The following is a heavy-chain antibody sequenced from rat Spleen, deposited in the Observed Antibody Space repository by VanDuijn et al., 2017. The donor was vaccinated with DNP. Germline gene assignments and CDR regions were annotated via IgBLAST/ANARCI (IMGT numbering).Heavy chain of an antibody. CDR1: GFMFDNHW. J-gene: IGHJ4*01. CDR2: ITSGVGST. Sequence: EVQLVESGGDLVQPGRSLKLSCVASGFMFDNHWMTWIRQVPGKGLEWIASITSGVGSTSYPDSVKGRFTISRDDARNTLYLQMNSLRSEDTATYYCARVGDLHDGGSGDALDAWGQGTSVTVSS. CDR3: ARVGDLHDGGSGDALDA. V-gene: IGHV5-31*01. D-gene: IGHD1-12*02.